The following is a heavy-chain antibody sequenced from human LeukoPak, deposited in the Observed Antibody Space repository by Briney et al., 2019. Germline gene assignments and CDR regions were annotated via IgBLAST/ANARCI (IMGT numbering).Heavy chain of an antibody. CDR2: IYPGDSDT. J-gene: IGHJ4*02. CDR1: GYRFTSYW. Sequence: GESLKISCKGSGYRFTSYWIGWVRPMPGKGLEWMGIIYPGDSDTRYSPSFQGQVTISADKSISTAYLQWSSLKASDTAMYYCARRVGGSSPRGYFDSWGQGTLVTVSS. CDR3: ARRVGGSSPRGYFDS. D-gene: IGHD2-2*01. V-gene: IGHV5-51*01.